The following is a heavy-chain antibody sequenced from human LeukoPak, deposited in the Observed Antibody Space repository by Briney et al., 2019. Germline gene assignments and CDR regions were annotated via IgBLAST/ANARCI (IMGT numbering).Heavy chain of an antibody. CDR2: IKRGGGGI. V-gene: IGHV3-7*01. CDR1: GFTFSSYW. J-gene: IGHJ4*02. D-gene: IGHD3-3*01. Sequence: GGSLRLSCAASGFTFSSYWMSWVRQAPGKGLEWVANIKRGGGGIYYVDSVKGRFTISRDNAKNSLSLQMNSLRAKDPAVYYCARTQTYYDFWSGPSDPYFDYWGQGTLVTISS. CDR3: ARTQTYYDFWSGPSDPYFDY.